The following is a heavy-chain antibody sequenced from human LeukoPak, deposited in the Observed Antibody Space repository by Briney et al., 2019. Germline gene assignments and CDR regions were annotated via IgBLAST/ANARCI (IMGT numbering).Heavy chain of an antibody. Sequence: GGSLRLSCAASGFTVSSNYMSWVRQAPGKGLGWVSVIYSGGSTYYADSVKGRFTISRDNSKNTLYLQMNSLRAEDTAVYYCARVRGFLTTVTTPDYWGQGTLVTVSS. D-gene: IGHD4-17*01. CDR3: ARVRGFLTTVTTPDY. V-gene: IGHV3-66*01. CDR2: IYSGGST. J-gene: IGHJ4*02. CDR1: GFTVSSNY.